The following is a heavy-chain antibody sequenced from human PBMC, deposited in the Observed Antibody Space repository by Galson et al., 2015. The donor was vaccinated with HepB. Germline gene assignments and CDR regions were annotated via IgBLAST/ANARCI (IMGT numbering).Heavy chain of an antibody. CDR2: MNPSSGDA. D-gene: IGHD1-26*01. CDR1: GYPFTAYY. V-gene: IGHV1-2*02. Sequence: SVKVSCKASGYPFTAYYFHWVRQAPGQGLEWMGGMNPSSGDADYAQRFQGRVTMTRDTSISSAYVELNRLHSDDSAVYYCAIGTYRSGTDYWGQGTLVTVSS. J-gene: IGHJ4*02. CDR3: AIGTYRSGTDY.